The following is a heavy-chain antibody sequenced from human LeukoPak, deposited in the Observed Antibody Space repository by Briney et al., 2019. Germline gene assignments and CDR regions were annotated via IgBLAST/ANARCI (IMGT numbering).Heavy chain of an antibody. D-gene: IGHD6-6*01. J-gene: IGHJ4*02. CDR2: ISWNSGSI. CDR1: GFTFDDYA. V-gene: IGHV3-9*01. Sequence: GRSLRLSCAASGFTFDDYAMHWVRQAPGKGLEWVSGISWNSGSIGYADSVKGRFTISRDNAKNSLYLQMNSLRAEDTALYYCAKDNGYSSSVIDYWGQGTLVTVPS. CDR3: AKDNGYSSSVIDY.